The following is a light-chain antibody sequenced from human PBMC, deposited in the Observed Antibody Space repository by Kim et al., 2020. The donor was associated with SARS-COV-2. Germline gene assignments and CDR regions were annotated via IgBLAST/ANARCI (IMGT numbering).Light chain of an antibody. V-gene: IGKV3-20*01. CDR2: GAS. Sequence: EIVLTQSPGTLSLSPGERATPSCRASQSVSSSYLAWYQQKPGQAPRLLIYGASSRATGIPDRFSGSGSGTDFILTISRLEPEDFAVYYCQQYGSSLYTFGQGTKLEI. CDR1: QSVSSSY. CDR3: QQYGSSLYT. J-gene: IGKJ2*01.